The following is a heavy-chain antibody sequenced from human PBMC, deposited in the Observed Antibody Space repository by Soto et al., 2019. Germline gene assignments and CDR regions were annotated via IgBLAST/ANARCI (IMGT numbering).Heavy chain of an antibody. Sequence: PSETLSLTCTVSGGSISSGDYYWSWIRQPPGKGLEWIGYIFYSGRSYNNPSLKSRVSISVDTSKNQFSLKLSSVTAADTAVYYCARDSRGIAGTPNTIDYWGQGSLVTVSS. CDR3: ARDSRGIAGTPNTIDY. CDR1: GGSISSGDYY. J-gene: IGHJ4*02. CDR2: IFYSGRS. V-gene: IGHV4-30-4*01. D-gene: IGHD1-26*01.